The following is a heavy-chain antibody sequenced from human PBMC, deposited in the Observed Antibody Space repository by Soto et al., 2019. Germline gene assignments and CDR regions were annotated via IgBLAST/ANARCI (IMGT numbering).Heavy chain of an antibody. V-gene: IGHV3-30-3*01. J-gene: IGHJ6*02. D-gene: IGHD6-6*01. Sequence: VQLVESGGGVVQPGRSLRLSCTASGFTFSNYAMHWVRQAPGKGLEWVAVISSDGSVKYYSDSVKGRFTISRDNSKNTLYLQVNSLRAEDTAVYYCARVEARYYYYGMDVWGQGTTVTVSS. CDR3: ARVEARYYYYGMDV. CDR1: GFTFSNYA. CDR2: ISSDGSVK.